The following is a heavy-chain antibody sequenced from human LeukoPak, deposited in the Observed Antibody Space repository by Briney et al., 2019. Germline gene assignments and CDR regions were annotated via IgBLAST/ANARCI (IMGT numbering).Heavy chain of an antibody. CDR3: AREESVGHYYYMDV. CDR1: GYTFTSYD. D-gene: IGHD3-10*01. V-gene: IGHV1-8*03. J-gene: IGHJ6*03. Sequence: ASVKVSCKASGYTFTSYDINWVRQATGQGLEWMGWMNPNSGNTGYAQKFQGRVTITRNTSISTAYMELSSLRSEDTAVYYCAREESVGHYYYMDVWGKGTTVTISS. CDR2: MNPNSGNT.